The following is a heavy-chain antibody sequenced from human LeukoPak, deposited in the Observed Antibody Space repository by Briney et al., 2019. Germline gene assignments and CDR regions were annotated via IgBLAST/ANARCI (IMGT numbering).Heavy chain of an antibody. Sequence: GASVKVSCKASGYTFTSYGISWVRQAPGQGLEWMGWISAYNGNTNYAQKFQGRVTMTRNTSISTAYMELSSLRSEDTAVYYCARDFPYYDILTGYRNYYYGMDVWGQGTTVTVSS. CDR3: ARDFPYYDILTGYRNYYYGMDV. CDR2: ISAYNGNT. V-gene: IGHV1-18*01. CDR1: GYTFTSYG. D-gene: IGHD3-9*01. J-gene: IGHJ6*02.